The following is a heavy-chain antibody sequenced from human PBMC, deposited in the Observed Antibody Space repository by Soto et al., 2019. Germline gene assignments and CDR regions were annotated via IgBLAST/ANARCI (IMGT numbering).Heavy chain of an antibody. CDR3: ARGRNWFDP. Sequence: SETLSLTCTVSGGSISSSSYYWVWIRQPPGKGLEWIGSIYYSGGTYYNPSLKSRVTISVDTSKNQFSLKLSSVTAADTAVYYCARGRNWFDPWGQGTLVTVSS. V-gene: IGHV4-39*01. CDR1: GGSISSSSYY. J-gene: IGHJ5*02. CDR2: IYYSGGT.